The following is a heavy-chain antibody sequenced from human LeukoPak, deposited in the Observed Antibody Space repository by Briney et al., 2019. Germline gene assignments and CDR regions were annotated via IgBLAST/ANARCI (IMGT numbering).Heavy chain of an antibody. CDR3: ARRSRWIQLWSLSFDL. CDR1: GGSISSGGYS. Sequence: PSQTLSLTCAVSGGSISSGGYSWSWIRQPPGKGLEWIGSIYYSGSTYYNPSLKSRVTISVDTSKNQFSLKLSSVTAADTAVYYCARRSRWIQLWSLSFDLWGRGTLVTVSS. J-gene: IGHJ2*01. CDR2: IYYSGST. D-gene: IGHD5-18*01. V-gene: IGHV4-30-2*03.